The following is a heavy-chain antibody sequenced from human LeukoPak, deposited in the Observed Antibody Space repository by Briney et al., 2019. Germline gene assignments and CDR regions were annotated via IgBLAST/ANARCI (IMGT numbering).Heavy chain of an antibody. CDR1: GFTFSDYA. D-gene: IGHD5-12*01. CDR3: ARGVVLQAEWLHLYNY. CDR2: TDYSGNT. V-gene: IGHV4-34*01. Sequence: GSLRLSCAASGFTFSDYAMHWVRQPPGKGLEWVGETDYSGNTNYNPSLKSRVTISVDTSKNQFSLKLNSVTAADTAVYYCARGVVLQAEWLHLYNYWGQGTLVTVSS. J-gene: IGHJ4*02.